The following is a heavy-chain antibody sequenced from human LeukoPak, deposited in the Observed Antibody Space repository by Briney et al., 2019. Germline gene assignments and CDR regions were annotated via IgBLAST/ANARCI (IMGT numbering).Heavy chain of an antibody. CDR2: ISGSGGST. CDR1: GFTFSSYA. Sequence: GGSLRLSCAASGFTFSSYAMSWVRQAPGKGLEWVSAISGSGGSTYYADSVKGRFTISRDNAKNSLYLQMNSLRAEDTAVYYCARGNKYCTTTTCYSVDYWGQGTLVTVSS. J-gene: IGHJ4*02. D-gene: IGHD2-2*01. CDR3: ARGNKYCTTTTCYSVDY. V-gene: IGHV3-23*01.